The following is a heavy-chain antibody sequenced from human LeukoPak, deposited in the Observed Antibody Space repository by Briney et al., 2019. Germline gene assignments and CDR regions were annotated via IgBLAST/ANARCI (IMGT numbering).Heavy chain of an antibody. J-gene: IGHJ3*02. Sequence: KSGGSLRLSCAASGFTFSSYSMNWVRQAPGKGLEWVSSISSSSSYIYYADSVKGRFTISRDNAKNSLYLQMNSLRAEDTAVYYCARDFLEWYAHAFDIWGQGTMVTVSS. CDR1: GFTFSSYS. V-gene: IGHV3-21*01. D-gene: IGHD3-3*01. CDR2: ISSSSSYI. CDR3: ARDFLEWYAHAFDI.